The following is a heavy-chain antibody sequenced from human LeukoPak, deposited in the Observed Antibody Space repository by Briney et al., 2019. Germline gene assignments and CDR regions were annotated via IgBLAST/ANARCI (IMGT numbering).Heavy chain of an antibody. Sequence: GRCLRLSCAAYGFSLGSYCMGWVRQAARDWLGWELFISYVGSNKYYADSVKGRFTISRDNSKNPLYLQMNSLRAEDTAVYYCARDESTAEGGWYGFYFDYWGQGTLVTVSS. CDR1: GFSLGSYC. J-gene: IGHJ4*02. V-gene: IGHV3-30*06. D-gene: IGHD6-19*01. CDR3: ARDESTAEGGWYGFYFDY. CDR2: ISYVGSNK.